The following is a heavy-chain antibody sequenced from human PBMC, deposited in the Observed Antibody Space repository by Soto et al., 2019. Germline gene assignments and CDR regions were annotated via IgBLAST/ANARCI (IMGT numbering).Heavy chain of an antibody. CDR2: IDPSDSYT. Sequence: XESLKLSCQGSGYSFTSYWVSLVLQMPGKGLEWMGRIDPSDSYTNYSPSFQGHVTISADKSISTAYLQWSSLKASDTAMYYCARLILEPCSTTSCLRGIDPCGQGTLVTVSS. CDR3: ARLILEPCSTTSCLRGIDP. J-gene: IGHJ5*02. D-gene: IGHD2-2*01. V-gene: IGHV5-10-1*01. CDR1: GYSFTSYW.